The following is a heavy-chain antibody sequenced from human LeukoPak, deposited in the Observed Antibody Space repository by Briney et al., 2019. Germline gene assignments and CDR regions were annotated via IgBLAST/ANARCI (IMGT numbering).Heavy chain of an antibody. D-gene: IGHD5-12*01. CDR3: ARHDGRGGATMGAFDF. V-gene: IGHV4-39*01. J-gene: IGHJ5*01. CDR1: GDSISISSYS. Sequence: SETLSLTCTVSGDSISISSYSWGWIRQPPGKGLEWIGSVYYGGTVYYNPPLNSRATISADTSKNQFSLQLNSVTAADTAFYYCARHDGRGGATMGAFDFWGQGSLVTVSS. CDR2: VYYGGTV.